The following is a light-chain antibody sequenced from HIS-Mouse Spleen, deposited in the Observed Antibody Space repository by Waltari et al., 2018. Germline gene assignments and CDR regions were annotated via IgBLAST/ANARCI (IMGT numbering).Light chain of an antibody. J-gene: IGLJ3*02. CDR1: SSDVGGYNY. V-gene: IGLV2-14*01. CDR3: SSYTSSSNWV. CDR2: EVS. Sequence: QSALTQPASVSGSPGQSIPISCTGTSSDVGGYNYVSWYQQHPGKAPKLMIYEVSNRPSGVSNRFSGSKSGNTASLTISGLQAEDEADYYCSSYTSSSNWVFGGGTKLTVL.